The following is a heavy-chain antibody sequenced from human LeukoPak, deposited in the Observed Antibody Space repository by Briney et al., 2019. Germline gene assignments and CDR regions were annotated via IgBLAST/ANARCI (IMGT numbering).Heavy chain of an antibody. CDR3: ARGSPQDIVVVVAATVSFDY. V-gene: IGHV4-31*03. D-gene: IGHD2-15*01. CDR2: IFYSGNT. CDR1: GGSISSGAYY. Sequence: SETLSLTCTVSGGSISSGAYYWSWIRQHPGKGPEWIGNIFYSGNTYYNPSLKSRVTISVDTSKNQFSLKLSSVTAADTAVYYCARGSPQDIVVVVAATVSFDYWGQGALVTVSS. J-gene: IGHJ4*02.